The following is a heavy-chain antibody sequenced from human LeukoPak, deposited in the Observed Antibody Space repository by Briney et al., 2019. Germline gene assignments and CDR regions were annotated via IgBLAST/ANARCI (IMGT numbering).Heavy chain of an antibody. J-gene: IGHJ6*02. Sequence: ASVKVSCKASGYTFTSYGISWVRQAPGQGLEWMGWISAYNGNTNYAQKLQGRVTMTTDTSTSTAYMELSRLRSDDTAVYYCASGRKYYDSNDGMDVWGQGTTVTVSS. CDR3: ASGRKYYDSNDGMDV. D-gene: IGHD3-22*01. CDR1: GYTFTSYG. V-gene: IGHV1-18*01. CDR2: ISAYNGNT.